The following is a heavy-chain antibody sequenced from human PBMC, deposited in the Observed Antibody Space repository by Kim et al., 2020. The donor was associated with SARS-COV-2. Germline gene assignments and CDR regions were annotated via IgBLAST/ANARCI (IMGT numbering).Heavy chain of an antibody. D-gene: IGHD3-3*01. J-gene: IGHJ6*02. V-gene: IGHV4-34*01. Sequence: SETLSLTCAVYGGSFSGYYWSWIRQPPGKGLEWIGEINHSGSTNYNPSLKSRVTISVDTSKNQFSLKLSSVTAADTAVYYCARLPSTTDQYDFWSGYFSGGVDGMDVWGQGTTVTVSS. CDR3: ARLPSTTDQYDFWSGYFSGGVDGMDV. CDR2: INHSGST. CDR1: GGSFSGYY.